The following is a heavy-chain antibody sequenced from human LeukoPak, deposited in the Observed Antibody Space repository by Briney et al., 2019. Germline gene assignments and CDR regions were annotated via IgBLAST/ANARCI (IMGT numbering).Heavy chain of an antibody. D-gene: IGHD3-22*01. Sequence: PGGSLRLSCAASGFTFSSYAMSWVRQAPGKGLEWVSAISGSGGSTYYADSVKGRFTISRDNFKNTLYLQMNSLRAEDTAVYYCAKGQGDSSGYYYYYYYGMDVWGQGTTVTVSS. CDR3: AKGQGDSSGYYYYYYYGMDV. J-gene: IGHJ6*02. V-gene: IGHV3-23*01. CDR1: GFTFSSYA. CDR2: ISGSGGST.